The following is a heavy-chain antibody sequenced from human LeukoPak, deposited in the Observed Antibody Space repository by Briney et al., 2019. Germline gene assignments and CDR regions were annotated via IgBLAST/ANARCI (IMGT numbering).Heavy chain of an antibody. CDR3: AREPRCGDYVAD. V-gene: IGHV4-4*07. J-gene: IGHJ4*02. CDR2: IYTSGST. Sequence: PSETLSLTCTVYGGSISSYYLSWIRQPAGKGLEWIGRIYTSGSTNYNPSLKSRVTMSVVTSKNQFSLKLSSVTAADTAVYYCAREPRCGDYVADLGQGTLVTVSS. CDR1: GGSISSYY. D-gene: IGHD4-17*01.